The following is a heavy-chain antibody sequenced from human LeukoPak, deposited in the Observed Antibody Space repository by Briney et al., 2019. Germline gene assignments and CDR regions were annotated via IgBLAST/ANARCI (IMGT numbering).Heavy chain of an antibody. J-gene: IGHJ5*02. CDR3: ARGTYYDSTAYYWFDP. V-gene: IGHV4-4*07. CDR1: GGSISFYY. Sequence: SETLSLTCTVPGGSISFYYWSWIRQPAGKGLEWIGRIYTSGSTNYNPSLKSRVTISLDKSKNQFSLKLSSVTAADTAVYYCARGTYYDSTAYYWFDPWGQGTLVTVSS. D-gene: IGHD3-22*01. CDR2: IYTSGST.